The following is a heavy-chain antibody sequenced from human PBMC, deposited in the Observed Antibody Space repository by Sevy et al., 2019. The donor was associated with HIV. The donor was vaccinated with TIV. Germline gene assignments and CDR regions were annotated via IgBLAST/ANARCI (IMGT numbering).Heavy chain of an antibody. D-gene: IGHD2-15*01. J-gene: IGHJ5*02. V-gene: IGHV1-2*02. CDR3: ARAPGGYCSAGSCPWFNP. Sequence: ASVKVSCKASGYTFTDYYLHWVRQAPGQGLEWMGWIKPNSGGTKYAQNFQDRVTMTRATSISTAYMELSSLRSDDTAVYYCARAPGGYCSAGSCPWFNPWGQGTLVTVSS. CDR2: IKPNSGGT. CDR1: GYTFTDYY.